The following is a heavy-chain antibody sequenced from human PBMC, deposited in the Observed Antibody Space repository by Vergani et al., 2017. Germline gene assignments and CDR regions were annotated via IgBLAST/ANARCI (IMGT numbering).Heavy chain of an antibody. CDR3: AAVPFPGYSNGYYYIDY. V-gene: IGHV1-58*01. CDR2: IVVGSGNT. Sequence: QMQLVQSGPEVKKPGTSVKVSCKASGFTFTSSAVQWVRQARGQRLEWIGWIVVGSGNTNYAQKFQERVTITRDMSTSTAYMELSSLRSEDTAVYYCAAVPFPGYSNGYYYIDYWGQGTLVTVSS. J-gene: IGHJ4*02. D-gene: IGHD5-18*01. CDR1: GFTFTSSA.